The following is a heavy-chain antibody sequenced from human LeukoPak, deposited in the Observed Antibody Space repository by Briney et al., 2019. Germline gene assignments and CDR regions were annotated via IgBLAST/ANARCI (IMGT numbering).Heavy chain of an antibody. CDR1: GFTFSSYA. J-gene: IGHJ6*02. CDR2: ISGSGGST. CDR3: AKYAPEWEDFYYYGMDV. Sequence: GGSLRLSCAASGFTFSSYAMSWVRQAPGKGLEWASGISGSGGSTYYADSVKGRFTISRDTSKNTLDLQMNSLRAEDTAVYYCAKYAPEWEDFYYYGMDVWGQGTTVTVSS. V-gene: IGHV3-23*01. D-gene: IGHD1-26*01.